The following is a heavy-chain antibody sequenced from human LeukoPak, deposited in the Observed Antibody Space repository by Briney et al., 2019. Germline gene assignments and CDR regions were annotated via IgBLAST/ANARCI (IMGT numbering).Heavy chain of an antibody. J-gene: IGHJ4*02. D-gene: IGHD6-19*01. CDR1: GGTFSSYA. CDR3: ARAGIAVASKNYYFDY. Sequence: SVKVSCKASGGTFSSYAVSWVRQAPGQGLEWMGRIIPILGIANYAQKFQGRVTITADKSTSTAYMELSSLRSEDTAVYYCARAGIAVASKNYYFDYWGQGTLVTVSS. V-gene: IGHV1-69*04. CDR2: IIPILGIA.